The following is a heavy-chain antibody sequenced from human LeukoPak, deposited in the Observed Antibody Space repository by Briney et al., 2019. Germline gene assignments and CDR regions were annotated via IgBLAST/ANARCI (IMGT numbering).Heavy chain of an antibody. CDR2: ISGSGGST. CDR1: GFTFSSYA. Sequence: GGSLRLSCAASGFTFSSYAMSWVRQAPGKGLEWVSAISGSGGSTYYADSVKGRFTISRDNSKNTLYLQMNSLRAEDTAVYYCAKSATLNVYYYYYYMDVWGKGTTLTVSS. CDR3: AKSATLNVYYYYYYMDV. V-gene: IGHV3-23*01. D-gene: IGHD1-1*01. J-gene: IGHJ6*03.